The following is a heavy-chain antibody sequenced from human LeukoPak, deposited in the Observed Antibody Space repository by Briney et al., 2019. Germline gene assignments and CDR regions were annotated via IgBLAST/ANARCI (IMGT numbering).Heavy chain of an antibody. V-gene: IGHV1-8*01. D-gene: IGHD6-13*01. CDR1: GYTFTSYD. CDR2: MNPNSGNT. Sequence: GASVKFSCKASGYTFTSYDINWVRQATGQGLEWMGWMNPNSGNTGYAQKFQGRVTMTRNTSISTAYMELSSLRSEDTAVYYCARCLNSYSSWFDPWGQGTLVTVSS. J-gene: IGHJ5*02. CDR3: ARCLNSYSSWFDP.